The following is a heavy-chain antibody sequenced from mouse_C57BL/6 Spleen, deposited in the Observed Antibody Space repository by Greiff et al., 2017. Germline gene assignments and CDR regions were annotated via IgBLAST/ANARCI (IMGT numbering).Heavy chain of an antibody. Sequence: LQESGPELVKPGASVKISCKASGYAFSSSWMNWVKQRPGKGLEWIGRIYPGDGDTNYNGKFKGKATLTADKSASPAYMQLSSLTSEDSAVYFCARGRQLRLQGAMDYWGQGTSVTVSS. D-gene: IGHD3-2*02. J-gene: IGHJ4*01. V-gene: IGHV1-82*01. CDR3: ARGRQLRLQGAMDY. CDR2: IYPGDGDT. CDR1: GYAFSSSW.